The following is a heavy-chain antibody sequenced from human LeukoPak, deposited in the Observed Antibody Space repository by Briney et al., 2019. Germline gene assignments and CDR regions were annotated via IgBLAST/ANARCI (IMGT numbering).Heavy chain of an antibody. J-gene: IGHJ3*02. CDR2: ISWNSGSI. V-gene: IGHV3-9*01. CDR3: ARVGPMVRGVITDDAFDI. Sequence: GGSLRLSCAASGFTFDDYAMHWVRQAPGKGLEWVSGISWNSGSIGYADSVKGRFTISRDNAKNSLYLQMNSLRAEDTALYYCARVGPMVRGVITDDAFDIWGQGTMVTVSS. CDR1: GFTFDDYA. D-gene: IGHD3-10*01.